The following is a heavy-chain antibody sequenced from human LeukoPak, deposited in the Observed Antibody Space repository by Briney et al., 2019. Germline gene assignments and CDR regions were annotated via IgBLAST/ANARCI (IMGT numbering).Heavy chain of an antibody. Sequence: GGPLRLSCAASGFSFSSYAMSWVRQAPGKGLEWVSGINGRGDSTVYADSVKGRFTISRDNSKNTLYLQMNSLRVEDTAVYYCAKDVGKWESLHFFDYWGQGTLVTVSS. CDR1: GFSFSSYA. D-gene: IGHD1-26*01. CDR2: INGRGDST. J-gene: IGHJ4*02. CDR3: AKDVGKWESLHFFDY. V-gene: IGHV3-23*01.